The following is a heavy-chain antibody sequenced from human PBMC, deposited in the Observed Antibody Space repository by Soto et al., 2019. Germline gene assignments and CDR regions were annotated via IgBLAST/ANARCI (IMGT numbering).Heavy chain of an antibody. J-gene: IGHJ4*02. CDR2: IYYTGSS. Sequence: SETLSLTCTVSGGSVSSGNYYWSWIRQPPGKGLEWIGFIYYTGSSSYNPSLKSRVTMSLDKSNNQFSLKLTSVTAADTAVYYCARRYGPGFDYWGQGTLVTVSS. CDR1: GGSVSSGNYY. CDR3: ARRYGPGFDY. V-gene: IGHV4-61*01. D-gene: IGHD4-17*01.